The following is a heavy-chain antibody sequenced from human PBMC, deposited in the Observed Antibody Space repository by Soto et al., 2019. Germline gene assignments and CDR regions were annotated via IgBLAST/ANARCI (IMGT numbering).Heavy chain of an antibody. D-gene: IGHD3-22*01. CDR3: VKGEYYYDSSGYYPFDY. CDR2: ISTNGGST. Sequence: QPGGSLRLSCSASGFTFSIYAMHWVRQAPGKGLEYVSSISTNGGSTHYADSVKGRFTISRDNSKNTVYLQMSSLRAEDTAVYYCVKGEYYYDSSGYYPFDYWGQGTLVTVSS. CDR1: GFTFSIYA. J-gene: IGHJ4*02. V-gene: IGHV3-64D*06.